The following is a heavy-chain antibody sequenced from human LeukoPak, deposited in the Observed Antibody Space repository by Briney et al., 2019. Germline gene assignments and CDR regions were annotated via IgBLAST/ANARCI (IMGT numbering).Heavy chain of an antibody. D-gene: IGHD6-13*01. Sequence: PSETLSLTCTVSGGSISTYYWSWLRQPPGKGLEWIGYIYYSGSTNYNPSLKSRVTMSVDTSKNQFSLKLNSLTAADTAVYYCARGRIAAAGNCDYWGQGTLVTVSS. CDR2: IYYSGST. J-gene: IGHJ4*02. CDR3: ARGRIAAAGNCDY. V-gene: IGHV4-59*01. CDR1: GGSISTYY.